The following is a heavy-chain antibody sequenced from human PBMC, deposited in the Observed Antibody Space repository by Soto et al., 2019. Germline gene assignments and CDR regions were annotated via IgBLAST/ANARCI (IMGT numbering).Heavy chain of an antibody. CDR3: AREPGEGYYYDSSGFPV. Sequence: SVKVSCKASGGTFISYAISWVRQAPGQGLEWMGGIIPIFGTANYAQKFQGRVTITADESTSTAYMELSSLRSEDTAVYYCAREPGEGYYYDSSGFPVWGQGTMVTVSS. V-gene: IGHV1-69*13. D-gene: IGHD3-22*01. J-gene: IGHJ3*01. CDR1: GGTFISYA. CDR2: IIPIFGTA.